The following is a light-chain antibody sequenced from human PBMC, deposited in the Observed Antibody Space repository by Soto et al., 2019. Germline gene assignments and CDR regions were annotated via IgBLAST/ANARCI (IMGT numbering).Light chain of an antibody. Sequence: EIVMTQSPATLSVSPGERATLSCRASQSVSSNLAWYQQKPGQAPRLLVYGVSTRATGIPARFSGSGSGTQFTLTISSLQSEDFAVYYCQQHNNWPLTFGGGTKVDIK. CDR2: GVS. J-gene: IGKJ4*01. CDR3: QQHNNWPLT. CDR1: QSVSSN. V-gene: IGKV3-15*01.